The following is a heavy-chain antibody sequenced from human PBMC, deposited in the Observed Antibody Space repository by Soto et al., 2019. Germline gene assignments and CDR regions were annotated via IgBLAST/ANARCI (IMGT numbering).Heavy chain of an antibody. J-gene: IGHJ3*02. Sequence: ASVKVSCKATGYTFTSYAMHWVRQAPGQRLEWMGWINAGNGNTKYSQKFQGRVTITRDTSASTAYMELSSLRSEDTAVYYCARGGYSGYDDAFDIWGQGTMVTVSS. CDR3: ARGGYSGYDDAFDI. V-gene: IGHV1-3*01. CDR1: GYTFTSYA. CDR2: INAGNGNT. D-gene: IGHD5-12*01.